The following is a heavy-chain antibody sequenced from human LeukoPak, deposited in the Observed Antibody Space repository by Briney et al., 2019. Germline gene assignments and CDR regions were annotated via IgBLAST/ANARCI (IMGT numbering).Heavy chain of an antibody. CDR3: AKAACSSTSCYGD. J-gene: IGHJ4*02. D-gene: IGHD2-2*01. V-gene: IGHV3-23*01. CDR1: GFTFSSYA. Sequence: GGSLRLSCAATGFTFSSYAMSWVRQAPGKGLEWVSAISGSGGSTYYADSVKGRFTISRDSSKNTLYLQMNSLRAEDTAVYYCAKAACSSTSCYGDWGQGTLVTVSS. CDR2: ISGSGGST.